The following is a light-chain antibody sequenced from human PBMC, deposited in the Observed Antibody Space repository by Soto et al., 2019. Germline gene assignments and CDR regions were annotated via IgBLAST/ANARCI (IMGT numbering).Light chain of an antibody. CDR2: DVT. J-gene: IGLJ1*01. Sequence: QSALTQPASVSGSPGQSITISCTGTSSDVGGYNYVSWYQQHPGKAPKLMIYDVTIRPSGVSNRFSGSKSGNTASLTISGLQAEDEADYYCSSYTGSNTLEVFGTGTKLTVL. CDR3: SSYTGSNTLEV. CDR1: SSDVGGYNY. V-gene: IGLV2-14*03.